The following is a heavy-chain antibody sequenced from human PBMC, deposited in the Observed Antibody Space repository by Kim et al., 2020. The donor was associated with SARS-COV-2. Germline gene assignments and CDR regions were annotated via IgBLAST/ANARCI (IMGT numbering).Heavy chain of an antibody. CDR1: GYSFTSYW. Sequence: GESLKISCKGSGYSFTSYWIGWVRQMPGKGLEWMGIIYPGDSDTRYSPSFQGQVTISADKSISTAYLQWSSLKASDTAMYYCARLQRGYSGYGAIDYWGQGTLVTVSS. V-gene: IGHV5-51*01. J-gene: IGHJ4*02. CDR2: IYPGDSDT. D-gene: IGHD5-12*01. CDR3: ARLQRGYSGYGAIDY.